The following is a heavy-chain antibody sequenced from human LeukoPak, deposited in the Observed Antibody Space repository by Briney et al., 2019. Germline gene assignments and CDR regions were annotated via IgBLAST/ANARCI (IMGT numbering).Heavy chain of an antibody. D-gene: IGHD3-22*01. CDR1: GYTFTVFY. V-gene: IGHV1-2*02. CDR2: INPRSGDT. J-gene: IGHJ5*02. CDR3: ARDSSYYYDSSGYYLT. Sequence: ASVKVSCKASGYTFTVFYMHWVRQAPGQGLEWMGWINPRSGDTNYTQKFQGRVTMTRDTSISTAYMELSRLRSDDTAVYYCARDSSYYYDSSGYYLTWGQGTLVTVSS.